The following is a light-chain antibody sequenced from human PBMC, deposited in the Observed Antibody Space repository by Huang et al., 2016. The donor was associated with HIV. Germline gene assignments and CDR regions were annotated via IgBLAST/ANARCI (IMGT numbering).Light chain of an antibody. CDR2: EVS. Sequence: DVVLTQTPLSLPVTPGQPASISGKSRQSLLHSNGKTFLYWYLQKAGQAQQLLSYEVSSRFAGVPERFSGSGSGTEFTLRISRVEAEDIGVYYCKQVVHLPITFGQGTRLEIK. CDR1: QSLLHSNGKTF. CDR3: KQVVHLPIT. J-gene: IGKJ5*01. V-gene: IGKV2-29*02.